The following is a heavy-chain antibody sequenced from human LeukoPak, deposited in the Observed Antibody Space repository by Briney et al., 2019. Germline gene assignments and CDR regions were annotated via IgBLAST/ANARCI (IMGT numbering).Heavy chain of an antibody. CDR2: IYFSGST. J-gene: IGHJ4*02. D-gene: IGHD6-6*01. V-gene: IGHV4-61*01. CDR1: GGSVSSGSYY. Sequence: SETLSLTCTVSGGSVSSGSYYWSWIRQPPGKGLEWIGYIYFSGSTNYNPSLKSRVTISVDTSKNQFSLNLSSVTAADTAVYYCARSEPLAARPFDYWGQGTLVTVSS. CDR3: ARSEPLAARPFDY.